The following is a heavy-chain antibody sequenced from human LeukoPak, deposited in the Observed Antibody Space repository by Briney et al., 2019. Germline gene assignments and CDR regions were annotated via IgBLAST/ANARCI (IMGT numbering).Heavy chain of an antibody. CDR1: GFIFNTYW. CDR3: AKGFTLEGIAVPDAFDI. V-gene: IGHV3-7*01. Sequence: GSLRLSCAASGFIFNTYWMTWVRQTPGKGLEWVASIERDGSEKYYVDSVKGRFTISRDNAENSLFLQMNNLRADDTAMYYCAKGFTLEGIAVPDAFDIWGQGTMVTVSS. CDR2: IERDGSEK. J-gene: IGHJ3*02. D-gene: IGHD6-19*01.